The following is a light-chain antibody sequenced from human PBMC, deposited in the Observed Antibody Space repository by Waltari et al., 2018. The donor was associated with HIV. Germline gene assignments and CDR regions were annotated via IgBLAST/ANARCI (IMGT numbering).Light chain of an antibody. Sequence: SALTQPASVSGSPGQSITSSCSGTSGDVGGYNFVPWYQKHPGKAPKLIIYNVSSRPSGVSIRFSGSRSANTASLTISGLQVEDEADYFCSSYTSSGPRYVLFGGGTRLTVL. CDR2: NVS. CDR3: SSYTSSGPRYVL. CDR1: SGDVGGYNF. J-gene: IGLJ2*01. V-gene: IGLV2-14*03.